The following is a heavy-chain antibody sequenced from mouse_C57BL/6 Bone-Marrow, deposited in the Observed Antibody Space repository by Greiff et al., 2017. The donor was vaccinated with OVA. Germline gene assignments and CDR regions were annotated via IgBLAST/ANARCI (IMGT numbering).Heavy chain of an antibody. CDR1: GYAFSSSW. D-gene: IGHD2-2*01. Sequence: QVQLQQSGPELVKPGASVKISCKASGYAFSSSWMNWVEQRPGKGLEWIGRIYPGDGDTNYNGKFKGKATLTVDKSSSTAYMELNSLTSEDSAVYYCARGLPYYFDYWGQGTTLTVSS. J-gene: IGHJ2*01. V-gene: IGHV1-82*01. CDR3: ARGLPYYFDY. CDR2: IYPGDGDT.